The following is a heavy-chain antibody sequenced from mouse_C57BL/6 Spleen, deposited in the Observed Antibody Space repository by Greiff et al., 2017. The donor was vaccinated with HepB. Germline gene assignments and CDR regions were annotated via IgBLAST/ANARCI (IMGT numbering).Heavy chain of an antibody. J-gene: IGHJ4*01. D-gene: IGHD4-1*01. CDR2: IDPSDSET. CDR1: GYTFTSYW. V-gene: IGHV1-52*01. Sequence: QLQQPGAELVRPGSSVKLSCKASGYTFTSYWMHWVKQRPIQGLEWIGNIDPSDSETHYNQKFKDKATLTVDKSSSTAYMQLSSLTSEDSAVYYCARTGPAMDYWGQGTSVTVSS. CDR3: ARTGPAMDY.